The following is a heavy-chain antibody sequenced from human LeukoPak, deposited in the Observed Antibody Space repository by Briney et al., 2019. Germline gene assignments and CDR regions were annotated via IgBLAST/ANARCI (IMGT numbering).Heavy chain of an antibody. V-gene: IGHV6-1*01. Sequence: SQTLSLTCAISGDSVSSTSSAWNWIRQSPSGGLEWLGRTYYRSKWYFEYAVSVKSRITINPDTSKNQFSLKLSSVTAADTAVYYCARRAYDYYFDYWGQGTLVTVSS. D-gene: IGHD3-16*01. J-gene: IGHJ4*02. CDR3: ARRAYDYYFDY. CDR2: TYYRSKWYF. CDR1: GDSVSSTSSA.